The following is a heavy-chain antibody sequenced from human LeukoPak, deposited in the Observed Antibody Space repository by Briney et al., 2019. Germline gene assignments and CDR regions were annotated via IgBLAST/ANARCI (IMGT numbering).Heavy chain of an antibody. CDR1: GFTFRNYG. Sequence: GSLRLSCAASGFTFRNYGMHWIRQAPGKGLEWVGVATIDERSVFCADSVQGRFIISRDNSKTTLYLQMNNLRPEDTALYYCAREALGCRGYDPDYFDSWGQGTLVIVSS. CDR2: ATIDERSV. J-gene: IGHJ4*02. D-gene: IGHD5-12*01. V-gene: IGHV3-30*03. CDR3: AREALGCRGYDPDYFDS.